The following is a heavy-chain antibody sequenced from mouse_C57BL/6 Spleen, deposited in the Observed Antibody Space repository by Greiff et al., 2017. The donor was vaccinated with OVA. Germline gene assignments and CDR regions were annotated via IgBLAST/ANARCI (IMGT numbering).Heavy chain of an antibody. V-gene: IGHV5-17*01. CDR3: ARPYGNFYWYFDV. CDR1: GFTFSDYG. D-gene: IGHD2-1*01. CDR2: ISSGSSTI. Sequence: EVMLVESGGGLVKPGGSLKLSCAASGFTFSDYGMHWVRQAPEKGLEWVAYISSGSSTIYYADTVKGRFTISRDNAKNTLFLQMTSLRSEDTAMYYCARPYGNFYWYFDVWGTGTTVTVSS. J-gene: IGHJ1*03.